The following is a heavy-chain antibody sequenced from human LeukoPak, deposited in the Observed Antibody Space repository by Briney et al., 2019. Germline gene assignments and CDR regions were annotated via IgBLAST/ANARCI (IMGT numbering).Heavy chain of an antibody. CDR1: GYSFTSYW. D-gene: IGHD6-6*01. V-gene: IGHV5-51*01. J-gene: IGHJ4*02. Sequence: GGSLKTSLKGSGYSFTSYWIGWVRPMPGKGLEWIGIIYPGDSDTRYSTSFQGEVTISANKSISTAYLQWSSLKASDTAMNYCARHGKGEYSSSSYYWGQGTLVTVSS. CDR3: ARHGKGEYSSSSYY. CDR2: IYPGDSDT.